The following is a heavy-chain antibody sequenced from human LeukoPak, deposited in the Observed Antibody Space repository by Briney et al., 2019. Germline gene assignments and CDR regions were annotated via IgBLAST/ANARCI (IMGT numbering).Heavy chain of an antibody. V-gene: IGHV3-23*01. Sequence: GGSLRLSCAASGFTFNIYGRSWVRQAPGKGLEWVSTISGGGENTHYADSVKGRFTVSRDNSKNTMYPQMNNLRGDDTALYYCTKDVGPGYDWFDPWGQGTQVTVSS. J-gene: IGHJ5*02. D-gene: IGHD1-1*01. CDR3: TKDVGPGYDWFDP. CDR2: ISGGGENT. CDR1: GFTFNIYG.